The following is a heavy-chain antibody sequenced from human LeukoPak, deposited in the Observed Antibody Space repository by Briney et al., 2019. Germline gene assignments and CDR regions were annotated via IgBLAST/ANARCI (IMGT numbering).Heavy chain of an antibody. CDR2: ISGSGGST. CDR1: GFTFSSYA. CDR3: AKDPNPYYYYYYMDV. J-gene: IGHJ6*03. V-gene: IGHV3-23*01. Sequence: GESLKISCAAPGFTFSSYAMSCVRQAPGKGLEWVSAISGSGGSTYYADSVKGRFTISRDNSKNTLYLQMNSLRAEDTAVYYCAKDPNPYYYYYYMDVWGKGTTVTVSS. D-gene: IGHD1-14*01.